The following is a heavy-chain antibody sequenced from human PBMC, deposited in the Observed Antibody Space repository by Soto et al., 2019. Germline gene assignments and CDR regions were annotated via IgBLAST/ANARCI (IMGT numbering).Heavy chain of an antibody. CDR2: IYSGGST. Sequence: TGGALRLSCAASGFTVSSKYMSWVRQAPGKGLEWVSVIYSGGSTYYADSVKGRFTISRDNSKNTLYLQMNSLRAEDTAVYYCAREESSGSLDAFDIWGQGTMVTVSS. CDR1: GFTVSSKY. V-gene: IGHV3-66*01. CDR3: AREESSGSLDAFDI. J-gene: IGHJ3*02. D-gene: IGHD6-19*01.